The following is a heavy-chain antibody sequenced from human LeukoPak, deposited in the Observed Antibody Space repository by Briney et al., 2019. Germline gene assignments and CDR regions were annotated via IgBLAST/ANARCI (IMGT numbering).Heavy chain of an antibody. CDR1: GFTFSDYE. D-gene: IGHD3-10*01. CDR2: ISSSGTTI. J-gene: IGHJ4*02. CDR3: ARRGPYFDY. Sequence: GSLRLSCAASGFTFSDYEMNWVRQAPGKGLEWVSYISSSGTTIYYADSVKGRFTISRDNAKNSLYLQMNSLRAGDTAIYYCARRGPYFDYWGQGILVTVSS. V-gene: IGHV3-48*03.